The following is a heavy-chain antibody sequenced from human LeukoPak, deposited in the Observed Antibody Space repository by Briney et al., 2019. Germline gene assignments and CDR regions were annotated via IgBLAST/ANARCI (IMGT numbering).Heavy chain of an antibody. D-gene: IGHD3-22*01. Sequence: GGSLRLSCAASGFTFSSYSMNWVRQAPGKGLEWVSYIRSSSSIIYYADSVKGRFIISRDNAKNSLYLQMNGLRVEDTAVYYCARAHPTYYDDGSGDYEFDYWGQGTLVTVSS. J-gene: IGHJ4*02. CDR2: IRSSSSII. V-gene: IGHV3-48*01. CDR3: ARAHPTYYDDGSGDYEFDY. CDR1: GFTFSSYS.